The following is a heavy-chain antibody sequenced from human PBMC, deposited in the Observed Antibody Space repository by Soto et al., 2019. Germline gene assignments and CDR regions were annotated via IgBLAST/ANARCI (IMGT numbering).Heavy chain of an antibody. Sequence: EVQLLESGGGIVQPGGSLRVSCEASGFTFRNCVMSWVRQAPGKGLEWVSAIRGTGGETFYADSVRGRLTISRDNSKNTLYLQMTNLRDEDTALYFCAQDRGWGVVSPSHDYWGQGTLVTVSS. CDR3: AQDRGWGVVSPSHDY. J-gene: IGHJ4*02. CDR2: IRGTGGET. CDR1: GFTFRNCV. D-gene: IGHD2-21*01. V-gene: IGHV3-23*01.